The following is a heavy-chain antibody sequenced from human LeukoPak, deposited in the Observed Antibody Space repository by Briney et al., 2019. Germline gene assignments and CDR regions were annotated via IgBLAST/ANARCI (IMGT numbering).Heavy chain of an antibody. Sequence: GESLKISCKGSGYSFTNYWIGWVCQMPGKGLEWMGITYPGDSDTRYSPSFQGQVTISADKSISTAYLQWSSLKASDTAMYYCARQGSSWWREFDYWGQGTLVTVSS. D-gene: IGHD6-13*01. J-gene: IGHJ4*02. CDR3: ARQGSSWWREFDY. CDR1: GYSFTNYW. CDR2: TYPGDSDT. V-gene: IGHV5-51*01.